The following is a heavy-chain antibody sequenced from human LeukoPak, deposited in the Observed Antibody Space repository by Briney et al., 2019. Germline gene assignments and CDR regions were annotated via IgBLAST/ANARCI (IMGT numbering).Heavy chain of an antibody. V-gene: IGHV4-59*12. Sequence: SETLSLTCTVSGGSISSNYWSWIRQPPGKGLEWIGYIYYSGSTYYNPSLKSRVTISVDTSKNQFSLKLSSVTAADTAVYYCAREWVRGVSNWFDPWGQGTLVTVSS. CDR2: IYYSGST. CDR1: GGSISSNY. CDR3: AREWVRGVSNWFDP. J-gene: IGHJ5*02. D-gene: IGHD3-10*01.